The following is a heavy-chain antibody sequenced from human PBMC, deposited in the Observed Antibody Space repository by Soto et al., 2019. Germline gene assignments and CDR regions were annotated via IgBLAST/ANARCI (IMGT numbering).Heavy chain of an antibody. Sequence: ESGGGVVQPGRSLRVSCAASGFTFSNYAMHWVRQAPGKGLEWVAVVSYDGSKQFYADSVEGRFTISRDSSKITLYLHMDNLRDEDTAVYYCARDRVYYYDNSGYYNFDYWGQGTLVTVSS. CDR3: ARDRVYYYDNSGYYNFDY. V-gene: IGHV3-30-3*01. CDR1: GFTFSNYA. CDR2: VSYDGSKQ. D-gene: IGHD3-22*01. J-gene: IGHJ4*02.